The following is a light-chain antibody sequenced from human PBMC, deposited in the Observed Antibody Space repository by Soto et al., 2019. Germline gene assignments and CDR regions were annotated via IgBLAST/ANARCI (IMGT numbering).Light chain of an antibody. J-gene: IGKJ1*01. CDR1: QSLLHSNGYNY. CDR3: MQALHTPRT. V-gene: IGKV2-28*01. Sequence: DIVMTQSPLSLPVTPGEPASISCRSSQSLLHSNGYNYLDWYLQKPGQSPQLLIYLGSNRASGVPERFSGSGSGTDFTLKISRVEAEDFGVYCCMQALHTPRTCGQGTKVEIK. CDR2: LGS.